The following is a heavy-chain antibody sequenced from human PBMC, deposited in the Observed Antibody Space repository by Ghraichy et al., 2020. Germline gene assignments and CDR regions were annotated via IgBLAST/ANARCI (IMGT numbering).Heavy chain of an antibody. V-gene: IGHV3-9*01. CDR3: AKDIGGFYGDYGPSMDV. D-gene: IGHD4-17*01. Sequence: GGSLRLSCAASGFTFDDYAMHWVRQAPGKGLEWVSGISWNSGSIGYADSVKGRFTISRDNAKNSLYLQMNSLRAEDTALYYCAKDIGGFYGDYGPSMDVWGQGTTVTVSS. CDR2: ISWNSGSI. CDR1: GFTFDDYA. J-gene: IGHJ6*02.